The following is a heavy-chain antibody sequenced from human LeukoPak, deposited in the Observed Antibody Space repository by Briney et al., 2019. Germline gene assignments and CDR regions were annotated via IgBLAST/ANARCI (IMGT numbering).Heavy chain of an antibody. V-gene: IGHV3-9*01. CDR1: GFTFDDYA. Sequence: PGRSLRLSCAASGFTFDDYAMHWVRQAPGKGLEWVSGISWNSGSIGYADSVKGRFTISRDNAKNSLHLQMNSLRAEDTALYYCAKGGRSALKDAFDIWGQGTMVTVSS. D-gene: IGHD4/OR15-4a*01. CDR3: AKGGRSALKDAFDI. J-gene: IGHJ3*02. CDR2: ISWNSGSI.